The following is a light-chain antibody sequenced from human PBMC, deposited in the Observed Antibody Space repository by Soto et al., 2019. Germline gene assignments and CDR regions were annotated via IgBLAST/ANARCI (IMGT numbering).Light chain of an antibody. J-gene: IGKJ1*01. CDR1: QSVLYSSNNKNY. CDR3: QQYYRSPKT. CDR2: WAS. V-gene: IGKV4-1*01. Sequence: DIVLTQSPDSLAVSLGERATINCKSSQSVLYSSNNKNYLAWYQQKPGQPPKLLIYWASTRESGVPDRFSGSRSGTNFTLTISSLAAEDVAVYYRQQYYRSPKTFRQGTKVEIK.